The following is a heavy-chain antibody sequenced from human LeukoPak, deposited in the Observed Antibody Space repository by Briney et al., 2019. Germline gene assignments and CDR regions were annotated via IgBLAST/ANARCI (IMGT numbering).Heavy chain of an antibody. CDR2: IYYSGST. D-gene: IGHD3-3*01. CDR1: GGSISTNYY. V-gene: IGHV4-39*07. Sequence: PSETLSLTCTVSGGSISTNYYWGWVRPPPGRGLEWIGSIYYSGSTYYNPSLKSRVTISVDTSKNQFSLKLSSVTAADTAVYYCARVAYYDFWSGGYYLDYWGQGTLVTVSS. CDR3: ARVAYYDFWSGGYYLDY. J-gene: IGHJ4*02.